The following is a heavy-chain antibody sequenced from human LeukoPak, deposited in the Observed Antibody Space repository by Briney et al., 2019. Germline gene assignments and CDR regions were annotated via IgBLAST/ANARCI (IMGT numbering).Heavy chain of an antibody. CDR3: ARSAFNDSSVIDDY. V-gene: IGHV1-18*01. Sequence: ASVTVSCKASGYTFTSYGISWVRQAPGQGLEWMGWISAYNGNTNYAQKLQGRVTMTTGTSTSTACMELRSLRSDDTAVYYCARSAFNDSSVIDDYWGQGTLVTVSS. D-gene: IGHD3-22*01. J-gene: IGHJ4*02. CDR2: ISAYNGNT. CDR1: GYTFTSYG.